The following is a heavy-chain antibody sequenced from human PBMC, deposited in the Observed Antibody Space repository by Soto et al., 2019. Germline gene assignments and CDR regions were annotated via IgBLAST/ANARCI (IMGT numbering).Heavy chain of an antibody. CDR2: INAGNGNT. CDR3: ARGPSVLRYFDWLTHNWFDP. CDR1: GYTFTSYA. D-gene: IGHD3-9*01. J-gene: IGHJ5*02. V-gene: IGHV1-3*01. Sequence: VASVKVSCKASGYTFTSYAMHWVRQAPGQRLEWMGWINAGNGNTNYAQKLQGRVTMTTDTSTSTAYMELRSLRSDDTAVYYCARGPSVLRYFDWLTHNWFDPWGQGTLVTVSS.